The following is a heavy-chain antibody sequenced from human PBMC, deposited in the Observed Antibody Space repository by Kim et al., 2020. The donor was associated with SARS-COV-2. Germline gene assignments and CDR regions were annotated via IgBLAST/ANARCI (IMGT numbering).Heavy chain of an antibody. J-gene: IGHJ4*02. CDR2: ISGSGGST. D-gene: IGHD3-22*01. Sequence: GGSLRLSCAASGFTFSSYAMSWVRQAPGKGLEWVSAISGSGGSTYYADSVKGRFTISRDNSKNTLYLQMNSLRAEDTAVYYCAKETTMIVVVIASDYYFDYWGQGTLVTVSS. CDR1: GFTFSSYA. V-gene: IGHV3-23*01. CDR3: AKETTMIVVVIASDYYFDY.